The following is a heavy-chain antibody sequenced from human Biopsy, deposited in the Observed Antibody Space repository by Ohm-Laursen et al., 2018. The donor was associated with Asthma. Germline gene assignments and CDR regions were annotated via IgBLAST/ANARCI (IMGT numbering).Heavy chain of an antibody. CDR2: IKHDGSEK. CDR3: ARTFHFWSPYHAEHYQL. V-gene: IGHV3-7*01. CDR1: GFTFGDYW. Sequence: SLRLSCTASGFTFGDYWMSWVRQVPGKGLEWVANIKHDGSEKNHVDSLKGRFTISRDNAKNSLYLQMNSLRAEDTAVYCRARTFHFWSPYHAEHYQLWGQGTLVTVSS. J-gene: IGHJ1*01. D-gene: IGHD3-3*02.